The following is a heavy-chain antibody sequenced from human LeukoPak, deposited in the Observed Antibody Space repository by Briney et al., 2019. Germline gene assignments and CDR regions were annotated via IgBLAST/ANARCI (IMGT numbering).Heavy chain of an antibody. CDR1: GFTFSSYG. V-gene: IGHV3-23*01. CDR3: AKDGVYSSSWTLNDAFDI. CDR2: ISGSGGST. J-gene: IGHJ3*02. D-gene: IGHD6-13*01. Sequence: GGSLRLSCAASGFTFSSYGMSWVRQAPGKGLEWVSAISGSGGSTYYADSVKGRFTISRDNSKNTLYLQMNSLRAEDTAVYYCAKDGVYSSSWTLNDAFDIRGQGTMVTVSS.